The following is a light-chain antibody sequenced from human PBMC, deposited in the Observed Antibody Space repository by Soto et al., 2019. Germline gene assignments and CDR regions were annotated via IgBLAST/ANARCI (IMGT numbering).Light chain of an antibody. CDR2: DVS. V-gene: IGLV2-14*03. CDR3: SSYTIHRIIL. J-gene: IGLJ1*01. Sequence: QSVLTQPASVSGSPGQSITISCTGTSSDIGGYDFVSWYQQHPGKAPKLMIYDVSNRPSGVSNRFSGSKSGNTASLTISGLQAEDESDYYCSSYTIHRIILFGTGTKVTVL. CDR1: SSDIGGYDF.